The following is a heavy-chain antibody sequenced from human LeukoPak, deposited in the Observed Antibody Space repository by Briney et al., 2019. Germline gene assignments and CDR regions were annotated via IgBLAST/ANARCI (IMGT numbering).Heavy chain of an antibody. V-gene: IGHV3-33*01. CDR2: IWYDGSNK. CDR3: ARDPMVVPAASAYYYYGTDV. Sequence: PGGSLRLSCAASGFTFNNYGMHWVRQAPGKGLEWVAVIWYDGSNKYYADSVKGRFTISRDNSKNTLYLQMNSLRAEDTAVYYCARDPMVVPAASAYYYYGTDVWGQGTTVTVSS. CDR1: GFTFNNYG. D-gene: IGHD2-2*01. J-gene: IGHJ6*02.